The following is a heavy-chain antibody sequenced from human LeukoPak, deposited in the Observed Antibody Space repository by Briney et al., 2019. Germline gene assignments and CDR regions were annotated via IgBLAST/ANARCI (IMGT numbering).Heavy chain of an antibody. CDR1: GFTFRSYA. J-gene: IGHJ4*02. D-gene: IGHD3-3*01. Sequence: PGGSLRLSCAASGFTFRSYAMSWVRQAPGKGLEWVSAISGSGGSTYYADSVKGRFTISRDNSKNTLYLQMNSLRAEDTAVYYCAKDHYDFWSGRGGYFDYWGQGTLVTVSS. CDR3: AKDHYDFWSGRGGYFDY. CDR2: ISGSGGST. V-gene: IGHV3-23*01.